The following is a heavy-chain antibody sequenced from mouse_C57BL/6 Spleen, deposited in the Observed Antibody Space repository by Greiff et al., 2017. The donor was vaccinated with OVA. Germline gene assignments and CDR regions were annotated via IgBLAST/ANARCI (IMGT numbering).Heavy chain of an antibody. Sequence: VKLVESGPGLVQPSQSLSITCTVSGFSLTSYGVHWVRLSPGKGLEWLGVIWSGGSTDYNAAFISRLSISKDNSKSQVFFKMNSLQADDTAIYYCARSLLLRWYFDVWGTGTTVTVSS. J-gene: IGHJ1*03. CDR3: ARSLLLRWYFDV. V-gene: IGHV2-2*01. CDR2: IWSGGST. D-gene: IGHD1-1*01. CDR1: GFSLTSYG.